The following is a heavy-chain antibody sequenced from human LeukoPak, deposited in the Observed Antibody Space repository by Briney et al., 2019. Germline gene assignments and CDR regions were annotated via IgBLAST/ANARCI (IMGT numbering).Heavy chain of an antibody. CDR2: ISWNSGNI. Sequence: PGRSLRLSCAASGFTFDDYAMHWVRQAPGKGLEWVSGISWNSGNIGYADSVKGRFTISRDNAKNTLYLQMNSLRAEDTAVYYCARGDFDYWGQGTLVTVSS. CDR3: ARGDFDY. J-gene: IGHJ4*02. V-gene: IGHV3-9*01. CDR1: GFTFDDYA.